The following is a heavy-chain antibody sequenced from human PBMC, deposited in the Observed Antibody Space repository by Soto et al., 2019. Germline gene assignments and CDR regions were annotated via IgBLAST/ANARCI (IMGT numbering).Heavy chain of an antibody. J-gene: IGHJ5*02. CDR2: INTNSGAT. Sequence: ASVKVSCKASGYTFTGYHIHWVRQAPGQGLEWMGWINTNSGATNYAQNFQGWVTMTRDTSTNTAYVQLSRLTSDDTAVYYCARWVGASNWFDPWGRGTLVTVSS. D-gene: IGHD1-26*01. CDR3: ARWVGASNWFDP. CDR1: GYTFTGYH. V-gene: IGHV1-2*04.